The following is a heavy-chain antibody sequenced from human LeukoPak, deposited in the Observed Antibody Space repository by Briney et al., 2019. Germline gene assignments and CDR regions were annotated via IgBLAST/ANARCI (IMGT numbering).Heavy chain of an antibody. CDR2: INLNSGAT. Sequence: ASVKVSCKASGFTFSNYYLHWVRQAPGQGLEWLGWINLNSGATNYAQKLQGRVTMTRDTSISTAYMEVSSLRSDDTAVFYCAKDLSSPPQWLGYFDYWGQGTLVTVSS. J-gene: IGHJ4*02. CDR1: GFTFSNYY. V-gene: IGHV1-2*02. CDR3: AKDLSSPPQWLGYFDY. D-gene: IGHD6-19*01.